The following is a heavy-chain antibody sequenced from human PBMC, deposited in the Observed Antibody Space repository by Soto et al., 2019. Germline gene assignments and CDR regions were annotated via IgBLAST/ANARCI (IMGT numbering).Heavy chain of an antibody. Sequence: SETLSLTCTVSGGSVSSGSYYWSWIRQPPGKGLEWIGYIYYSGSTNYNPSLKSRVTISVDTSKNQFSLKLSSVTAADTAVYYCARDRDYGGNSGGYNWFDPWGQGTLVTVSS. CDR1: GGSVSSGSYY. D-gene: IGHD4-17*01. CDR3: ARDRDYGGNSGGYNWFDP. J-gene: IGHJ5*02. CDR2: IYYSGST. V-gene: IGHV4-61*01.